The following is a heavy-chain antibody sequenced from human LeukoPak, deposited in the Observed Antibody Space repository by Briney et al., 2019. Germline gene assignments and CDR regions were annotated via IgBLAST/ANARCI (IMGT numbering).Heavy chain of an antibody. CDR3: AREGGRILRYFDWLLGYFDY. J-gene: IGHJ4*02. CDR2: IIPIFGTA. Sequence: SVKVSCKASGGTFGSYAISWVRQAPGQGLEWMGGIIPIFGTANYAQKFQGRVTITADESTSTAYMELSSLRSEDTAVYYCAREGGRILRYFDWLLGYFDYWGQGTLVTVSS. V-gene: IGHV1-69*01. D-gene: IGHD3-9*01. CDR1: GGTFGSYA.